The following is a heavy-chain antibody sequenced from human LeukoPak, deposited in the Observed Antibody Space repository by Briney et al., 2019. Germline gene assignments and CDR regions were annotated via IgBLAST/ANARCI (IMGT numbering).Heavy chain of an antibody. CDR1: GFTFSSYA. CDR3: ANLYSSGWYMFDY. J-gene: IGHJ4*02. D-gene: IGHD6-19*01. Sequence: GGSLRLSYAASGFTFSSYAMSWVRQAPGKGLEWVSAISGSGGSTYYADSVKGRFTISRDNSKNTLYLQMNSLRAEDTAVYYCANLYSSGWYMFDYWGQGTLVTVSS. V-gene: IGHV3-23*01. CDR2: ISGSGGST.